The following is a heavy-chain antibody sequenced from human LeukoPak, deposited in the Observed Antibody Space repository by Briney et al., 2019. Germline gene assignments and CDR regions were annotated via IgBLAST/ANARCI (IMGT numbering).Heavy chain of an antibody. CDR1: GYTFTSYD. CDR3: ARGVVRRVFRIFGVVPPRDYYFHHGV. V-gene: IGHV1-8*03. J-gene: IGHJ6*03. D-gene: IGHD3-3*01. Sequence: ASVKVSCKASGYTFTSYDINWVRQATGQGLEWMGWMNPNSGNTGYAQKFQGRVTITRNTSISTAYMELSSLRSEDTAVYYCARGVVRRVFRIFGVVPPRDYYFHHGVWGKGTTVTVSS. CDR2: MNPNSGNT.